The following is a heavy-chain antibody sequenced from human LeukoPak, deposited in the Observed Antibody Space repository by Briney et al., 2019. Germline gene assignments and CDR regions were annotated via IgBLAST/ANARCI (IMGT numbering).Heavy chain of an antibody. J-gene: IGHJ3*02. D-gene: IGHD3-22*01. V-gene: IGHV4-59*01. CDR2: IYYSGST. CDR1: GGSISSYY. Sequence: SETLSLTCTVSGGSISSYYWSWIRQPPGKGLEWIGYIYYSGSTNYNPSLKSRVTISVDTSKNQFSLKLSSVTAADTAVYYCAKDPYYYDSSGYYPSLGAFDIWGQGTMVTVSS. CDR3: AKDPYYYDSSGYYPSLGAFDI.